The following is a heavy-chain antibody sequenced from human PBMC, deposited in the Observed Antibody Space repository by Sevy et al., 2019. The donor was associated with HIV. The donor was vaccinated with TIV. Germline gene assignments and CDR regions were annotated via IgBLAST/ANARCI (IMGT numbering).Heavy chain of an antibody. J-gene: IGHJ4*02. D-gene: IGHD3-16*01. V-gene: IGHV3-7*04. CDR1: GFTFNSYW. CDR3: ARGGWGSPDY. CDR2: IKRDGSEK. Sequence: GGSLRLSCAASGFTFNSYWMTWVRQAPGKGLEWVADIKRDGSEKYYVDTVKGRFTISRDKAKNSMYLQMNSLRAEDTAVYYCARGGWGSPDYWGQGTLVTVSS.